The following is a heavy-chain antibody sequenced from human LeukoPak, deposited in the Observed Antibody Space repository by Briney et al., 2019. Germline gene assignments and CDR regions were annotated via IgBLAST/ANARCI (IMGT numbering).Heavy chain of an antibody. V-gene: IGHV4-59*12. Sequence: SETLSLTCTVSGDSISSYYWSWIRQPPGKGLEWIGYIYYSGSTDYNPSLKSRVTISVDKSKNQFSLKLSSVTAADTAVYYCARERYGDYAYYFDYWGQGTLVTVSS. D-gene: IGHD4-17*01. CDR2: IYYSGST. CDR1: GDSISSYY. CDR3: ARERYGDYAYYFDY. J-gene: IGHJ4*02.